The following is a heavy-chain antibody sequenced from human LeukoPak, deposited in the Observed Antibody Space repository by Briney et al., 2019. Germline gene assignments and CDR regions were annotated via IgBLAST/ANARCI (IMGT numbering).Heavy chain of an antibody. V-gene: IGHV3-23*01. J-gene: IGHJ4*02. CDR3: AKVSINYLPYY. Sequence: GGSLRLSCAASGFRFTNYWMSWVRQAPGKGLEWVSAISGSGGSTYYADSVKGRFTISRDNSKNTLYLQMNSLRAEDTAVYYCAKVSINYLPYYWGQGTLVTVSS. CDR1: GFRFTNYW. D-gene: IGHD5/OR15-5a*01. CDR2: ISGSGGST.